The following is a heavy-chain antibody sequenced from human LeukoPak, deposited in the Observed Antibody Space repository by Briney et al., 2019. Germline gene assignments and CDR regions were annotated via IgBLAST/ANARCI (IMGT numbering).Heavy chain of an antibody. CDR3: AADMTAVAGYWYFDL. V-gene: IGHV1-58*02. CDR2: IVVGSGNT. J-gene: IGHJ2*01. D-gene: IGHD6-19*01. CDR1: GFTFTSSA. Sequence: SVKVSCRASGFTFTSSAMQWVRQARGQRLEWIGWIVVGSGNTNYAQKFQERVTITRDMSTSTAYMELSSLRSEDTAVYYCAADMTAVAGYWYFDLWGRGTLVTVSS.